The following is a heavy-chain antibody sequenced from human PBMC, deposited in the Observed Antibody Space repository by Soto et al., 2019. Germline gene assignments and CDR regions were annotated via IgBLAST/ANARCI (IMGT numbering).Heavy chain of an antibody. J-gene: IGHJ6*02. CDR3: ARLMALRMIGVPLRCMDF. CDR1: GGTFSSNA. Sequence: SVKVSCKASGGTFSSNAISWVRQAPGQGLEWMGGITPIFGTANYAQKFQGRVTITADESTSTAYMGLSSLRSEDTAVYYCARLMALRMIGVPLRCMDFWGQGTTVTVSS. V-gene: IGHV1-69*13. CDR2: ITPIFGTA. D-gene: IGHD3-22*01.